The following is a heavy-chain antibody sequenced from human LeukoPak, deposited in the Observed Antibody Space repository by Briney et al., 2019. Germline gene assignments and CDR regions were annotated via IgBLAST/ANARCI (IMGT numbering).Heavy chain of an antibody. CDR1: GFTFSSYW. Sequence: GGSLRLSCAASGFTFSSYWMSWVRQAPGKGLEWVSAISGSGGSTYYADSVKGRFTISRDNSKNTLYLQMNSLRAEDTAVYYCAKELGYCSSTSCYTLGYWGQGTLVTVSS. CDR2: ISGSGGST. V-gene: IGHV3-23*01. J-gene: IGHJ4*02. CDR3: AKELGYCSSTSCYTLGY. D-gene: IGHD2-2*02.